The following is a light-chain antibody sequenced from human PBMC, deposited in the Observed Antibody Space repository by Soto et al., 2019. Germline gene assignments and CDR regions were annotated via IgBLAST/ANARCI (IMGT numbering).Light chain of an antibody. CDR1: HSVGSF. CDR2: DAS. Sequence: EIVLTQSPTTLSLSPGERAALSCSASHSVGSFLAWYQQKPGQAPRLLIYDASNRATGIPARFSGSGSGTDFTLTVSSLEPEDFAVYYCQQRSSWPLTFGGGTKVEIK. CDR3: QQRSSWPLT. J-gene: IGKJ4*01. V-gene: IGKV3-11*01.